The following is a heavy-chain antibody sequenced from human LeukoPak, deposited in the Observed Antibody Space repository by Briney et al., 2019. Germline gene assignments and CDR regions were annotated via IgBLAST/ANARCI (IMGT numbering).Heavy chain of an antibody. CDR1: GGSFSGYY. Sequence: PSETLSLTCAVYGGSFSGYYWSWIRQPPGKGLEWIGEINHSGSTNYNPSLKSRVTISVDTSKNQFSLKLSSVTAADTAVYYCARRRRFIAAAGGGGWFDPWGQGTLVTVSS. CDR2: INHSGST. CDR3: ARRRRFIAAAGGGGWFDP. V-gene: IGHV4-34*01. D-gene: IGHD6-13*01. J-gene: IGHJ5*02.